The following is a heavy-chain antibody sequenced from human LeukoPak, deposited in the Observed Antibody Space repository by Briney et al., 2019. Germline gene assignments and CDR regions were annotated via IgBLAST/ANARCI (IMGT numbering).Heavy chain of an antibody. Sequence: GGSLRLSCAAPGFSVSSNDMSWVRPAPGKGLESVSVIDRGGSTFYADSVTGRFTISRDNSKNTLYLQMNSLRVEDTAEFYCAKGVGYGYGMDVWGQGTTVTVSS. CDR1: GFSVSSND. J-gene: IGHJ6*02. CDR3: AKGVGYGYGMDV. CDR2: IDRGGST. D-gene: IGHD6-13*01. V-gene: IGHV3-53*01.